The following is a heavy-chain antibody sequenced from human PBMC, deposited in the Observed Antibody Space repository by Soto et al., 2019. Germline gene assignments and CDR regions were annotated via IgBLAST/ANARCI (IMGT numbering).Heavy chain of an antibody. Sequence: SEILSLTCAVYGGSFSGYYWSWIRQPPGKGLEWIGEINHSGSTNYNPSLKSRVTISVDTSKNQFSLKLSSVTAADTAVYYCARVGDSSGYYHSDFDYWGQGTLVTVSS. D-gene: IGHD3-22*01. CDR2: INHSGST. CDR1: GGSFSGYY. CDR3: ARVGDSSGYYHSDFDY. J-gene: IGHJ4*02. V-gene: IGHV4-34*01.